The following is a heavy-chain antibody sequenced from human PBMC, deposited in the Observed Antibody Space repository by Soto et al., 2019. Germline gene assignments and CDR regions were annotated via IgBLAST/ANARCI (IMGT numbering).Heavy chain of an antibody. CDR2: ISTYNSNT. J-gene: IGHJ4*02. CDR1: GYTFTNYG. D-gene: IGHD2-21*02. CDR3: ARDERDSCSGGDCFYFDY. V-gene: IGHV1-18*04. Sequence: QVQLVQSGGEVKKPGASVKVSCKASGYTFTNYGISWVRQAPGQGLEWLGWISTYNSNTNSAPRLQGRLTMTTDTSTSTAYMELRSLTSDETAVDYWARDERDSCSGGDCFYFDYWGQGTLVTVSS.